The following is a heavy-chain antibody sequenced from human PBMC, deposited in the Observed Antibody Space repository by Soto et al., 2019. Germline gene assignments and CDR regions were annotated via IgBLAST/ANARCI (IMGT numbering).Heavy chain of an antibody. V-gene: IGHV2-5*02. CDR1: GFSLSTSGVG. Sequence: QITLKESGPTLVKPTQTLTLTCTFSGFSLSTSGVGVGWIRQPPGKALEWIALIYWDDDKRYSPSLKSRLTLSKDTSENQVVLTMTNKDPVDTATYYCAQTCSSGPLYDYIWGSYRLGYFVYWGQGTLDTVSS. CDR2: IYWDDDK. J-gene: IGHJ4*02. D-gene: IGHD3-16*02. CDR3: AQTCSSGPLYDYIWGSYRLGYFVY.